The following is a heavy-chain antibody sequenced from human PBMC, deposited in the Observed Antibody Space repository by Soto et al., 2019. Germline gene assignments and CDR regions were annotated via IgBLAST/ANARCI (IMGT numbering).Heavy chain of an antibody. D-gene: IGHD2-2*03. V-gene: IGHV5-51*01. J-gene: IGHJ6*02. CDR2: TYPGDSDT. CDR3: ARTLLFTLGFYYYGMDV. Sequence: RGESLKISCQGPGYSFASYWIGWVRQMPGKDLEWMGFTYPGDSDTRYSPSFQGQVTISADKSLRTAYLQWTSLKASDTALYYCARTLLFTLGFYYYGMDVWGQGTTVTVSS. CDR1: GYSFASYW.